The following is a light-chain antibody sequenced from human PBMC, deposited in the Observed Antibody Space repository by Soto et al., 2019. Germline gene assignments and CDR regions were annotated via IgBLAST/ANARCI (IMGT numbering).Light chain of an antibody. V-gene: IGKV3-15*01. J-gene: IGKJ5*01. CDR1: QSIGTN. CDR3: QQYYDWPIT. Sequence: EIVMTQPPATLSVSPGERATLSCRASQSIGTNLAWYQQKPGQAPRLLIYGASTRATGIPARFSGSGSETEFTLTISGLQSEDFAVYYCQQYYDWPITFGQGTRLDIK. CDR2: GAS.